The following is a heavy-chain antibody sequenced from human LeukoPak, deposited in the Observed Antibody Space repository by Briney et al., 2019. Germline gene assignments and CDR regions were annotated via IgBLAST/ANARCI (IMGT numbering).Heavy chain of an antibody. D-gene: IGHD1-26*01. J-gene: IGHJ4*02. CDR3: ARLPVGATSWTDY. CDR1: GYTFTTYY. Sequence: ASVKVSCKASGYTFTTYYIHWVRQAPGQGLEWMGIINTSGGSTSYAQKFQGRVTMTRDMSTSTVYMELSSLRSEDKAVYYCARLPVGATSWTDYWGQGTLVTVSS. V-gene: IGHV1-46*01. CDR2: INTSGGST.